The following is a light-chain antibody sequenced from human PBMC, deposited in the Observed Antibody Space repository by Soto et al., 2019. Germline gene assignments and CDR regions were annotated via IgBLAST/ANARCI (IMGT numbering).Light chain of an antibody. Sequence: QAVVTQEPSLTVSPGGTVILTCGSSTGAVTSGHYPYWFQQKPGQAPRTLIYDTSDKHSWTPARFSGSLLGGKAALTLSGAQPEDEADYYCLVSYRGARVFGGGTKLTVL. CDR1: TGAVTSGHY. CDR2: DTS. CDR3: LVSYRGARV. J-gene: IGLJ2*01. V-gene: IGLV7-46*01.